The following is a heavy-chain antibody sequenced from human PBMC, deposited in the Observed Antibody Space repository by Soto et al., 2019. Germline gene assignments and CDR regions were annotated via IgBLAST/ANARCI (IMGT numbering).Heavy chain of an antibody. Sequence: GGSLRLSCAVSGFICSSYDMSWVRQAPGKGLEWVSTILVGGSTHYEDSVKGRFTTSRDTSKNTVYLQMNSLTAGDTAVYYCAKATATGGGAFEICGQGTRVTVS. CDR3: AKATATGGGAFEI. V-gene: IGHV3-23*01. J-gene: IGHJ3*02. D-gene: IGHD2-8*02. CDR2: ILVGGST. CDR1: GFICSSYD.